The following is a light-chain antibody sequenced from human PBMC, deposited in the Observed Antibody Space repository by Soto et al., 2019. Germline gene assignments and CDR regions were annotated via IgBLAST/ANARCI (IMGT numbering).Light chain of an antibody. Sequence: IQMTQSPSSVSASVGDRVTITCRASQGVSSCLAWYQQKPGKAPKLVIYSAASLQSGVPPRDSGSGSGTDFTLTISSLQPEDFATYDCQQTNSYPLTFGGGTKVDIK. J-gene: IGKJ4*01. CDR3: QQTNSYPLT. V-gene: IGKV1-12*01. CDR2: SAA. CDR1: QGVSSC.